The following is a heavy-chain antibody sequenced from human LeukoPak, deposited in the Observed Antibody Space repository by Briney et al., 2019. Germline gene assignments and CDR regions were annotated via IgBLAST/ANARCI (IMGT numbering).Heavy chain of an antibody. V-gene: IGHV4-39*01. CDR2: IYDSGST. D-gene: IGHD3-22*01. CDR3: ARLPYYYDSSGMGGFDY. J-gene: IGHJ4*02. CDR1: GGSITSSSNY. Sequence: SETLSLTCTVSGGSITSSSNYWGWIRQPPGKGLEGIGSIYDSGSTYYNPSLKSLITISVDSSKTQYSLKLISVTAAETAVYYCARLPYYYDSSGMGGFDYWGQGTLVTVSS.